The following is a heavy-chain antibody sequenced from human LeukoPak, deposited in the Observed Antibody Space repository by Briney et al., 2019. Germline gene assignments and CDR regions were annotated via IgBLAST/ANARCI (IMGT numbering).Heavy chain of an antibody. CDR1: GYTFTIYA. CDR2: INAGNGNT. D-gene: IGHD6-13*01. V-gene: IGHV1-3*01. CDR3: ARDRGYSSSWWPVFDY. J-gene: IGHJ4*02. Sequence: ASVKVSCKASGYTFTIYAMHRVCQAPGQRLEWMGWINAGNGNTKYSQKFQGKVSITRDTAASTAYTELSSLRSEDTAVYYCARDRGYSSSWWPVFDYWGQGTLLTVSS.